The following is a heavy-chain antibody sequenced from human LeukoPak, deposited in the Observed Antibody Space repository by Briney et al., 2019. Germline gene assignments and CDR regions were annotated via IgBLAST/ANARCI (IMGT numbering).Heavy chain of an antibody. CDR1: GFTFEDYA. J-gene: IGHJ4*02. CDR3: ARADSGSSFGY. D-gene: IGHD6-19*01. V-gene: IGHV3-9*01. CDR2: ISWNSGNI. Sequence: PGGSLRLSCAASGFTFEDYAMHWVRQAPGKGLEWVSGISWNSGNIGYADSVKGRFTISRDNAKNSLYLQMNSLRAEDTAVYYCARADSGSSFGYWGQETLVTVSS.